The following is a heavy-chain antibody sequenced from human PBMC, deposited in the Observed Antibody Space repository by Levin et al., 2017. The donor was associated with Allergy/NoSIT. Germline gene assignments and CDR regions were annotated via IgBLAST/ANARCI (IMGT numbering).Heavy chain of an antibody. J-gene: IGHJ5*02. D-gene: IGHD2-2*01. V-gene: IGHV3-23*01. CDR1: GFTFSSYA. CDR2: ISGSGGST. CDR3: AKDTGGCSSTSCFSRWFDP. Sequence: GESLKISCAASGFTFSSYAMSWVRQAPGKGLEWVSAISGSGGSTYYADSVKGRFTISRDNSKNTLYLQMNSLRAEDTAVYYCAKDTGGCSSTSCFSRWFDPWGQGTLVTVSS.